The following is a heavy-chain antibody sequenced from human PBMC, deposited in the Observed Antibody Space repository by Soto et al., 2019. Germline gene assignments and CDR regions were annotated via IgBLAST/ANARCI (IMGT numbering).Heavy chain of an antibody. D-gene: IGHD3-22*01. CDR1: GFTFSSYA. Sequence: PGGSLRLSCAASGFTFSSYAMSWVRQAPGKGLEWVSAISGSGGSTYYADSVKGRFTISRDNSKNTLYLQMNSLRAEDTAVYYCAKVITMIVVALDAFDIWGQGTMVTVSS. V-gene: IGHV3-23*01. J-gene: IGHJ3*02. CDR2: ISGSGGST. CDR3: AKVITMIVVALDAFDI.